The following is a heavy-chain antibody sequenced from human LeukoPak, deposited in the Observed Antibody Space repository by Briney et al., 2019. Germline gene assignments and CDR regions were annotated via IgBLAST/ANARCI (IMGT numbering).Heavy chain of an antibody. Sequence: GGSLRLSCAASGFKFSSYSMKWVRQAPGKGLEWVSFISSSSSYIYYTDSVKGRFTISRDNAKNSLYLQMNSLRAEDTAVYYCARDSGNYLDAFDIWGQGTMVTVSS. J-gene: IGHJ3*02. V-gene: IGHV3-21*01. CDR3: ARDSGNYLDAFDI. CDR1: GFKFSSYS. CDR2: ISSSSSYI. D-gene: IGHD1-7*01.